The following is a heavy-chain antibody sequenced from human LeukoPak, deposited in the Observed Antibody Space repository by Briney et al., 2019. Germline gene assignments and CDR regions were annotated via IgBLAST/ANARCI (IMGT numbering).Heavy chain of an antibody. CDR3: MSYAGRSDDY. V-gene: IGHV3-21*05. D-gene: IGHD3-16*01. Sequence: GGSLRLSCVASGFTFSSFGMNWVRQAPGKGLEWVSYIGSGSSAIHYADSVKGRFTISRDNAKNSLHLQMNSLRAEDTAVYYCMSYAGRSDDYWGQGTLVTVSS. CDR1: GFTFSSFG. J-gene: IGHJ4*02. CDR2: IGSGSSAI.